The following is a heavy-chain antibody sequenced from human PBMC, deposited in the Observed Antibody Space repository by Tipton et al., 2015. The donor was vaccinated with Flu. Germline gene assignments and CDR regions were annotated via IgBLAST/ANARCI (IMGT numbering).Heavy chain of an antibody. V-gene: IGHV1-18*01. Sequence: QVQLVQSGPEVKEPGASVKVSCKTSGYTFNTYGISWVRQAPGQGLEWMGWISAYTENTNYASKFQGRITMTTDTSTSTAYMEVRRLTSDDTAVYYCARDMVQGAVVIPPPKRVDYWGQGTLATVSS. CDR3: ARDMVQGAVVIPPPKRVDY. J-gene: IGHJ4*02. CDR1: GYTFNTYG. CDR2: ISAYTENT. D-gene: IGHD2-2*01.